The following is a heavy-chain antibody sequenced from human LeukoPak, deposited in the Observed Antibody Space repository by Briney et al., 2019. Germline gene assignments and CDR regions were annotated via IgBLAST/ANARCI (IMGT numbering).Heavy chain of an antibody. J-gene: IGHJ4*02. D-gene: IGHD5-18*01. CDR3: AREGHQLWSTGNKYYFDY. CDR2: ISSSSSYI. CDR1: GFTFSSYS. V-gene: IGHV3-21*01. Sequence: GGFLRLSCAASGFTFSSYSMNWVRQAPGKGLEWVSSISSSSSYIYYADSVKGRFTISRDNAKNSLYLQMNSLRAEDTAVYYCAREGHQLWSTGNKYYFDYWGQGTLVTVSS.